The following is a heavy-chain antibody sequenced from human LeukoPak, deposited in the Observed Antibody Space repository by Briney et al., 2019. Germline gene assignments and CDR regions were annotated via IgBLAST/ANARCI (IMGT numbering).Heavy chain of an antibody. Sequence: GGSLRLSCEASGLTFSRDWMGWVRQAPGKGLEWVANIRQDGGETYYGDSVKGRFTISRDNAKNSLYLQMNSLRAEDTAVYYCARDLDSSGYYVSDYWGQGTLVTVSS. V-gene: IGHV3-7*03. CDR3: ARDLDSSGYYVSDY. D-gene: IGHD3-22*01. CDR1: GLTFSRDW. J-gene: IGHJ4*02. CDR2: IRQDGGET.